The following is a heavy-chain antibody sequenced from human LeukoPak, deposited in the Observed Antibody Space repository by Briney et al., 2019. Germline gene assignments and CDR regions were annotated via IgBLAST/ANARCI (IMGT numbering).Heavy chain of an antibody. Sequence: SETLSLTCTVSLDSTTSNFWSWVRQPPGKGLEWIGEIHRSGSPNYNPSLQSRVTISIDRSGNQIALELSSVTAADTAVYYCAREILGGFNPGAYWGQGTLVTVSS. V-gene: IGHV4-4*02. J-gene: IGHJ4*02. CDR2: IHRSGSP. CDR1: LDSTTSNF. CDR3: AREILGGFNPGAY. D-gene: IGHD1-14*01.